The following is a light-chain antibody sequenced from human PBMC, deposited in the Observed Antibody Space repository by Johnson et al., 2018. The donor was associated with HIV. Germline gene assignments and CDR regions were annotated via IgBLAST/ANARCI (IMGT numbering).Light chain of an antibody. CDR3: VTWDSSVRTAF. V-gene: IGLV1-51*01. J-gene: IGLJ1*01. CDR1: GSNIGNNY. Sequence: QSVLTQPPSVSAAPGQRVSISCSGSGSNIGNNYVSWYQQVPGTAPKLLIFDNSRRPSGIPDRFSGSKSGTSATLGITGLQTGDEADYYCVTWDSSVRTAFFGTGTKVTVL. CDR2: DNS.